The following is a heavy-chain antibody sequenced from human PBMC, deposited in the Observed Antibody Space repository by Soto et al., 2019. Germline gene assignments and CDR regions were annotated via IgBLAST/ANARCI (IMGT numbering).Heavy chain of an antibody. CDR1: VLPFTTCC. CDR2: INKDGSEK. CDR3: ATRPCEVNYYGVFDY. V-gene: IGHV3-7*03. D-gene: IGHD3-22*01. J-gene: IGHJ4*02. Sequence: HPGVSLGLSFEASVLPFTTCCMTWVRKAPGKGLEWVANINKDGSEKFYVDSVKGRFTISRDNAKNSLFLQMNSLRAEDTAVYYCATRPCEVNYYGVFDYWGQGALVTVSS.